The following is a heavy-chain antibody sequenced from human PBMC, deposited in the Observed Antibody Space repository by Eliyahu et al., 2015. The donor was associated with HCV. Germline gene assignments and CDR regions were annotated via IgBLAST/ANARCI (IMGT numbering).Heavy chain of an antibody. J-gene: IGHJ4*02. Sequence: QVQLVESGGGVVQPGRSLRLSCAASGFTFSSYGMHWVRQAPGKGLEWVAVVWYDGSNKYYADSVTGRFTISRDNSKNMLYLQMNSLRADDTGVYYCARGRDGYNLGFDYWGQGSLVTVSS. CDR3: ARGRDGYNLGFDY. D-gene: IGHD5-24*01. CDR2: VWYDGSNK. V-gene: IGHV3-33*01. CDR1: GFTFSSYG.